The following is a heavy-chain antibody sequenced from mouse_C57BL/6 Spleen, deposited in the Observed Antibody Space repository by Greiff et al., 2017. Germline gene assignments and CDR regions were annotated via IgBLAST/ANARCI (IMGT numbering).Heavy chain of an antibody. CDR1: GYTFTSYW. CDR3: ARETTAQVYFDY. CDR2: IYPSDSET. Sequence: QVQLQQPGAELVRPGSSVKLSCKASGYTFTSYWMDWVKQRPGQGLEWIGNIYPSDSETHYNQKFKDKATLTVDKSSSTAYMQRSSLTSEDFAVYYCARETTAQVYFDYWGQGTTLTVSS. D-gene: IGHD3-2*02. J-gene: IGHJ2*01. V-gene: IGHV1-61*01.